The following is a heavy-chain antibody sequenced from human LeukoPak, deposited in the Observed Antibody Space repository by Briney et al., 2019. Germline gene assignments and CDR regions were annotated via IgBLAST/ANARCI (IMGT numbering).Heavy chain of an antibody. CDR2: TTSSSSYI. V-gene: IGHV3-21*01. CDR1: GFTFSSYN. CDR3: ARDQQWLARGADY. J-gene: IGHJ4*02. D-gene: IGHD6-19*01. Sequence: YPGGSLRLSCAASGFTFSSYNMNWVRQAPGKGLEWVSSTTSSSSYIYYADSVKGRFTISRDNAKNSLYLQMNSLRAEDTAVYYCARDQQWLARGADYWGQGTLVTVSS.